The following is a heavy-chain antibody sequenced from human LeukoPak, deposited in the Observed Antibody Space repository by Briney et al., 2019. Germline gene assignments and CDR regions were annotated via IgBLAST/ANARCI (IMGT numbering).Heavy chain of an antibody. Sequence: GGSKRLSCAASGFSFSNYWIAWVRQARREGPGWVANIKLDRSQKYYVDSVKGRFTISRDHAENSLYLQMNSLRAEDTALYYCARKRPNYFDYWGQGTRVTVSS. CDR3: ARKRPNYFDY. CDR2: IKLDRSQK. J-gene: IGHJ4*02. V-gene: IGHV3-7*01. CDR1: GFSFSNYW.